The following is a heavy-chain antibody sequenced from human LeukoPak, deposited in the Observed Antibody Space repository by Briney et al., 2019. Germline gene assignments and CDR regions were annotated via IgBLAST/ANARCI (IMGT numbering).Heavy chain of an antibody. J-gene: IGHJ4*02. CDR2: INWNGGST. D-gene: IGHD6-19*01. Sequence: GGSLGLSCAAAEFNFDEYGMSWVRQAPGKGLEWVSGINWNGGSTGYADSVKGRFTISRDNAKNSLYLQMNSLRAEDTAVYYCARGYSSGWYFGYWGQGILVTVSS. V-gene: IGHV3-20*04. CDR1: EFNFDEYG. CDR3: ARGYSSGWYFGY.